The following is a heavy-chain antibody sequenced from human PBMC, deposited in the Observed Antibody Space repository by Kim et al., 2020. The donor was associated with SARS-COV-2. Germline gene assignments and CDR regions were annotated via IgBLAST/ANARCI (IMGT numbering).Heavy chain of an antibody. Sequence: GGSLRLSCAASGFTFSSYSMNWVRQAPGKGLEWVSSISSSSSYKYYADSVKGRFTISRDNAKNSLYLQMNSLRAEDTAVYYCATRGRFGELLLNYYYYGMDVWGQGTTVTVSS. CDR2: ISSSSSYK. D-gene: IGHD3-10*01. J-gene: IGHJ6*02. CDR1: GFTFSSYS. V-gene: IGHV3-21*01. CDR3: ATRGRFGELLLNYYYYGMDV.